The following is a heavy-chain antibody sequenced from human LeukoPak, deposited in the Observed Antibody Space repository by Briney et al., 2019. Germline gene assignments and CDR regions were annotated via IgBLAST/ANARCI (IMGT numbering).Heavy chain of an antibody. D-gene: IGHD6-6*01. CDR2: INHSGST. J-gene: IGHJ6*03. Sequence: SETLSLTCAVYGGSFSGYYWSWIRQPPGKGLEWIGEINHSGSTNYNPSLKSRVTISVDTSKNQFSLKLSSVTAADTAVYYCATRGAVIAARGAENYYYMDIWGKGTTVTVSS. CDR3: ATRGAVIAARGAENYYYMDI. CDR1: GGSFSGYY. V-gene: IGHV4-34*01.